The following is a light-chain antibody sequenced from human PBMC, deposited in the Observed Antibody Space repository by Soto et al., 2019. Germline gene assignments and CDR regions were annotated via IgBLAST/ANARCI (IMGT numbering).Light chain of an antibody. CDR2: GAS. J-gene: IGKJ1*01. CDR1: QSVSNNY. V-gene: IGKV3-20*01. Sequence: ETVLTQSPGTLSLSPWERAPLSCRASQSVSNNYLAWYQQKPGQAPRLLIYGASNRATGIPDRFSGSGSGTDFTLTISRLEPEDFAVYYCQQYGSSGTFGQGPRWIS. CDR3: QQYGSSGT.